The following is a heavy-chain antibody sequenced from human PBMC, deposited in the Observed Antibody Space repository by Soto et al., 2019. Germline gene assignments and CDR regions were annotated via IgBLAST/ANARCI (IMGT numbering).Heavy chain of an antibody. Sequence: QVQLVQSGAEVKKPGSSVKVSCKSSGGTFSSYAINWVRQATGQGLEWMGGIIPLFGVTNYAQKFQGRVTITAGDSTTTAYMELSSLRAEDTAVYYCARAYSSGWSGDFDYWDQGILVTVSS. CDR1: GGTFSSYA. D-gene: IGHD6-19*01. V-gene: IGHV1-69*12. CDR2: IIPLFGVT. CDR3: ARAYSSGWSGDFDY. J-gene: IGHJ4*02.